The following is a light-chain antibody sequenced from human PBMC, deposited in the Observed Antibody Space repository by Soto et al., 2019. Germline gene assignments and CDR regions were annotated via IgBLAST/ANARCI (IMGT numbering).Light chain of an antibody. CDR3: LLAYNGPDG. V-gene: IGLV7-46*01. J-gene: IGLJ1*01. Sequence: QAVVTQEPSLTVSPGGTVTLTCGSSTGTVTSGHYPYWFQQKPGQAPRTLIYDTVKKHSWTPARFSGSLLGGKAALTLSGAQPEDEADYYCLLAYNGPDGVGPGTKVTVL. CDR1: TGTVTSGHY. CDR2: DTV.